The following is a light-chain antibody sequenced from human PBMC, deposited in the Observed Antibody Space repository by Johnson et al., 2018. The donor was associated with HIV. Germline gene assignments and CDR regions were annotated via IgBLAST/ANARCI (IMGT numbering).Light chain of an antibody. Sequence: HSVLTQPPSVSAAPGQKVTISCSGSSSNIGNNYVSWYQQLPGTAPKLLIYDNNKRPSGIPDRFSGSKSGTSATLGITGLQTGDEADYYCGTWDSSLSAGWVYVFATGTKVTVL. CDR3: GTWDSSLSAGWVYV. CDR1: SSNIGNNY. V-gene: IGLV1-51*01. J-gene: IGLJ1*01. CDR2: DNN.